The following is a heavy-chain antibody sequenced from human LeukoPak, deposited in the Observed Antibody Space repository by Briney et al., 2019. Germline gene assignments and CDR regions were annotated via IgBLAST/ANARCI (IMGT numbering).Heavy chain of an antibody. Sequence: ASVKVSCKASGYTFTGYYMHWVRQAPGQGLEWMGWINPNSGGTNYAQKFQGRVTMTRDTSLSTAYMELSRLRSDDTAVYYCAREEYSGYERHAFDIWGQGTMVTVSS. D-gene: IGHD5-12*01. CDR1: GYTFTGYY. V-gene: IGHV1-2*02. CDR3: AREEYSGYERHAFDI. CDR2: INPNSGGT. J-gene: IGHJ3*02.